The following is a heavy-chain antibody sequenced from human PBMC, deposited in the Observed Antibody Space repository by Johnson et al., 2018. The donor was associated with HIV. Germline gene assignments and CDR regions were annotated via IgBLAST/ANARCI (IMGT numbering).Heavy chain of an antibody. V-gene: IGHV3-NL1*01. CDR2: ISGSGDST. Sequence: QVQLVESGGGVVQPGGSLRLSCAASGFTFSSYGMHWVRQAPGKGLEWVSAISGSGDSTYYADSVKGRFNISRDNSKNTLYLQMNGLRSEDTAVYYCARGEWELGAFDIWGQGTMVTVSS. J-gene: IGHJ3*02. CDR3: ARGEWELGAFDI. CDR1: GFTFSSYG. D-gene: IGHD1-26*01.